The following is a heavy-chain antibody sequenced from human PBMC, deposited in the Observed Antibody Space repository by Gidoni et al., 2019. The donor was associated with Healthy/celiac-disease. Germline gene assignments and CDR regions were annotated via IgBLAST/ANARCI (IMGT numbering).Heavy chain of an antibody. V-gene: IGHV3-23*01. CDR2: IRGSGGST. Sequence: EVQLLESGGGWVQPGGSLRRACAATGCTFSSYAMSWGRQAPGKGLEWVSAIRGSGGSTYSADSVTGRFTISRDNSKNTLYLQMNSLRAEDTAVYYCAKAHQYYDFWSGSGGFADYYYMDVWGKGTTVTVSS. CDR3: AKAHQYYDFWSGSGGFADYYYMDV. J-gene: IGHJ6*03. CDR1: GCTFSSYA. D-gene: IGHD3-3*01.